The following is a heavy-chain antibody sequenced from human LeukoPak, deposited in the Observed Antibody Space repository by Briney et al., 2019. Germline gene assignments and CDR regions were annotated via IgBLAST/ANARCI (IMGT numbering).Heavy chain of an antibody. CDR1: GFTFSDFY. Sequence: GGSLRLSCAASGFTFSDFYMSWVRQAPGKGLEWVSVIYSGGSTYYADSVKGRFTISRDNSKNTLYLQMNSLRAEDTAVYYCARIQSTRAFDIWGQGTMVTVSS. CDR3: ARIQSTRAFDI. J-gene: IGHJ3*02. V-gene: IGHV3-53*01. CDR2: IYSGGST.